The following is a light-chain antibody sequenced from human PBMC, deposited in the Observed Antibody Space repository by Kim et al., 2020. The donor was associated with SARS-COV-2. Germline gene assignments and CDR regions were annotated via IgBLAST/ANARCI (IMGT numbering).Light chain of an antibody. CDR1: QSVSGSY. CDR2: GAS. Sequence: EMVLTQSPGTLSLSLGERATLSCRASQSVSGSYLAWYQQKPGQAPRLLIYGASSRATGIPDRFSGRGSATDLTLNISRLEPEDCAVYYCQQYGSSYTFGQGNKLEL. V-gene: IGKV3-20*01. J-gene: IGKJ2*01. CDR3: QQYGSSYT.